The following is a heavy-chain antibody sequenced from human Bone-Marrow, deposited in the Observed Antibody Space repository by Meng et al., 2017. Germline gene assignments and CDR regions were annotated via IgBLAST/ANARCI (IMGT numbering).Heavy chain of an antibody. D-gene: IGHD3-16*02. CDR3: ARVESYRGTYPDY. Sequence: SETLSLTCTVSGYSISSGYYWAWIRQPPGKGLEWIASIYHSGSTYYNPSLKSRVTMSTDTSKNQFSLKLSSVTAADTAVYYCARVESYRGTYPDYWGQGTLVTVSS. J-gene: IGHJ4*02. CDR1: GYSISSGYY. V-gene: IGHV4-38-2*02. CDR2: IYHSGST.